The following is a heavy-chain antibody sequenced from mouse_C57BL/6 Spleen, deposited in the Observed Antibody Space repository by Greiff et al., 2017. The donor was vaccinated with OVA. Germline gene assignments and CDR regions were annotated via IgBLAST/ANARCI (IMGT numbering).Heavy chain of an antibody. V-gene: IGHV1-66*01. D-gene: IGHD2-13*01. J-gene: IGHJ3*01. Sequence: QVQLKQSGPELVKPGASVTISCKASGYSFTSYYIHWVKQRPGQGLEWIGWIYPGSGNTKYNEKFKGKATLTADTSSSTAYMQLSSLTSEDSAVYYCARRLDNPIAYWGQGTLVTVSA. CDR1: GYSFTSYY. CDR3: ARRLDNPIAY. CDR2: IYPGSGNT.